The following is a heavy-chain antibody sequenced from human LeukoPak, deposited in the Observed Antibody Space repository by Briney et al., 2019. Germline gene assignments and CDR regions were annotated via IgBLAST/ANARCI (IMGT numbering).Heavy chain of an antibody. V-gene: IGHV1-8*02. CDR1: GYTFTSYG. CDR2: MNPNSGNT. D-gene: IGHD3-10*01. Sequence: ASVKVSCKASGYTFTSYGISWVRQAPGQGLEWMGWMNPNSGNTGYAQKFQGRVTMTRNTSISTAYMELSSLRSEDTAVYYCARGGYYGSGTPRFDPWGQGTLVTVSS. J-gene: IGHJ5*02. CDR3: ARGGYYGSGTPRFDP.